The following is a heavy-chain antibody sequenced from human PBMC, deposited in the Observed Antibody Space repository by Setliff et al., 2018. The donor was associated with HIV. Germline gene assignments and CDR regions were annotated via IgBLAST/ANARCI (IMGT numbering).Heavy chain of an antibody. CDR3: AREPPSSNPTLQYAFDL. D-gene: IGHD4-4*01. Sequence: ASVKVSCKTSGYTLVKFGISWVRQAPGQGLEWLGWSSPNGNKKNHHKFEGRITMTTDTPTTTAFMELRRLTSDDTAVYFCAREPPSSNPTLQYAFDLWGQGTMVTVSS. J-gene: IGHJ3*01. CDR1: GYTLVKFG. CDR2: SSPNGNK. V-gene: IGHV1-18*01.